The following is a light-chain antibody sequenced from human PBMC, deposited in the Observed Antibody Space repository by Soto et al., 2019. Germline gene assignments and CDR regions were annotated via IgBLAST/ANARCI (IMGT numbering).Light chain of an antibody. CDR1: QVISRY. Sequence: IQSTYFSSSLCASLVEGVTVTWRASQVISRYLAWYQQKPGKAPKLLIYVASTLQSGFQSRFSGSGSGTDFTLTISSLKPEDFETYYRQQSYSTTTSFGQTAR. V-gene: IGKV1-39*01. J-gene: IGKJ5*01. CDR2: VAS. CDR3: QQSYSTTTS.